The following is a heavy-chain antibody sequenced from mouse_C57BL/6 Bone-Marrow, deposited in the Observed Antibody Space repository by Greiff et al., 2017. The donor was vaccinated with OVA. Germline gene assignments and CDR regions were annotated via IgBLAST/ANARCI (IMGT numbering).Heavy chain of an antibody. J-gene: IGHJ4*01. CDR3: ARFEDYYGSSPYYYAMDY. CDR2: IGPGSGST. D-gene: IGHD1-1*01. Sequence: QVQLQQSGAELVKPGASVKISCKASGYTFTDYYINWVKQRPGQGLEWIGKIGPGSGSTYYNEKFKGKATLTADKSSSTAYMQLSSLTSEDSAVYFCARFEDYYGSSPYYYAMDYWGQGTSVTVSS. V-gene: IGHV1-77*01. CDR1: GYTFTDYY.